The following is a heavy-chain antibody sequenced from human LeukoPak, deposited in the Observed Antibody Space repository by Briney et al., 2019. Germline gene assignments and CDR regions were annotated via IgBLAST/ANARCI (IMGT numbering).Heavy chain of an antibody. V-gene: IGHV3-66*04. J-gene: IGHJ4*02. CDR2: IYSGGST. CDR1: GFTVSTNY. CDR3: ARRGYGDYAPFDY. Sequence: GGSLRLSCAVSGFTVSTNYMSWVRQAPGKGLEWVSVIYSGGSTYYADSVKGRFTISRDNSKNTLYLQMNSLRAEDTAVYYCARRGYGDYAPFDYWGQGTLVTVSS. D-gene: IGHD4-17*01.